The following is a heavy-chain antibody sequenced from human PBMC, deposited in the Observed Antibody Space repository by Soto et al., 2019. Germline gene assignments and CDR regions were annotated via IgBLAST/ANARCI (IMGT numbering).Heavy chain of an antibody. CDR2: ISSSSSTI. D-gene: IGHD3-3*01. Sequence: EMQLVESGGGLVQPGGSLRLSCEASEFTFSGYTMNWVRQAPGKGLEWVSYISSSSSTIYYADSVKGRFTISRDNAKNSLYLQMNSLRDEDTAVYYCAKGSNWSDRAFDVWGQGTMVTVSS. J-gene: IGHJ3*01. V-gene: IGHV3-48*02. CDR1: EFTFSGYT. CDR3: AKGSNWSDRAFDV.